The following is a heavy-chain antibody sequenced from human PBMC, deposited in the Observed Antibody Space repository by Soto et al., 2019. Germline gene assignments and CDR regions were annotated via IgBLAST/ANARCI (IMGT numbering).Heavy chain of an antibody. CDR1: GFSLSTSGVG. V-gene: IGHV2-5*02. CDR3: AHGIAAAGTGDYGMDV. J-gene: IGHJ6*02. D-gene: IGHD6-13*01. Sequence: QITLKESGPTLVKPTQTLTLTCTFSGFSLSTSGVGVGWIRQPPGKALEWLALIYWDDDKRYSPSLKSRLTITXXTXKXXVVLTMTNMDPVDTATYYCAHGIAAAGTGDYGMDVWGQGTTVTVSS. CDR2: IYWDDDK.